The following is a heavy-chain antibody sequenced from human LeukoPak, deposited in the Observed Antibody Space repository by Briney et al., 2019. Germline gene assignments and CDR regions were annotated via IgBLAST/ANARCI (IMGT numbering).Heavy chain of an antibody. V-gene: IGHV4-38-2*02. J-gene: IGHJ4*02. CDR3: ARVRGYSGYDGGYYFDY. D-gene: IGHD5-12*01. CDR2: IYHSGST. Sequence: SETLSLTCTVSGGSISSYHWNWIRQPPGKGLEWLGSIYHSGSTCYNPSLKSRVTISVDTSKNQFSLKLSSVTAADTAVYYCARVRGYSGYDGGYYFDYWGQGTLVTVSS. CDR1: GGSISSYH.